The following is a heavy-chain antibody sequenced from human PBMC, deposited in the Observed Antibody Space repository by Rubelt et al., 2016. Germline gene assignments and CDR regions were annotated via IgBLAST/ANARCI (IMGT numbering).Heavy chain of an antibody. V-gene: IGHV4-39*01. CDR3: ARHAFIVTTGSFWDF. J-gene: IGHJ4*02. CDR2: IYNSGTT. D-gene: IGHD4-17*01. Sequence: GLEWIGSIYNSGTTYYNPSLKSRVTISVDTSKNQFSLKLSSVTAADTAVYYCARHAFIVTTGSFWDFWGQGTLVTVSS.